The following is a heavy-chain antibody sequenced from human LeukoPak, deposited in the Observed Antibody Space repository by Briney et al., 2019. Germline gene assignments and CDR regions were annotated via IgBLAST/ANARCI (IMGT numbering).Heavy chain of an antibody. CDR3: ASRGLVPTGYFDY. D-gene: IGHD3/OR15-3a*01. CDR1: GFTFTSSA. J-gene: IGHJ4*02. CDR2: IVVGSGDT. Sequence: SVKVSCKASGFTFTSSAMQWVRQARGQRLEWIGWIVVGSGDTDYAQKFQERVTITRDMSTGTAYMELSSLRSEDTAVYYCASRGLVPTGYFDYWGQGTLVTVSS. V-gene: IGHV1-58*02.